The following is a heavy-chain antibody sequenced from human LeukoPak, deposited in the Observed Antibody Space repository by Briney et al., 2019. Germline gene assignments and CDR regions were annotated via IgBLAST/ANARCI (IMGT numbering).Heavy chain of an antibody. V-gene: IGHV1-18*01. Sequence: ASVKVSCKASGYTFTGYDISWVRQAPGQGLEWMGWISAYNGNTNYAQKLQGRVTMTTDTSTSTAYMELRSLRSDDTAVYYCAREGYCSSTSCLHYWGRGTLVTVSS. CDR1: GYTFTGYD. J-gene: IGHJ4*02. CDR2: ISAYNGNT. D-gene: IGHD2-2*01. CDR3: AREGYCSSTSCLHY.